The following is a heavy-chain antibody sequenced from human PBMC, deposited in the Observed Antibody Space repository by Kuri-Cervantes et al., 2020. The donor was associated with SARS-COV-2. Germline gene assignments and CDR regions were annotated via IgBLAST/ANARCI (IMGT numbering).Heavy chain of an antibody. Sequence: GSLRLSCTVSGGSISSSSYYWGWIRQPPGKGLEWIGSIYYSGSTYYNPSLKSRVTISVDTSKNQFSLKLSSVTAADTAVYYCARRAGYYYFDYWGQGTLVTVSS. CDR1: GGSISSSSYY. J-gene: IGHJ4*02. CDR3: ARRAGYYYFDY. V-gene: IGHV4-39*01. D-gene: IGHD3-9*01. CDR2: IYYSGST.